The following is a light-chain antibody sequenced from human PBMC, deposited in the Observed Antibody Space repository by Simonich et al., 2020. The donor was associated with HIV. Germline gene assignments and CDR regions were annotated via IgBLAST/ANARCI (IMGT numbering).Light chain of an antibody. CDR1: QSVSSY. CDR2: DAS. CDR3: QQYNKWPPWT. V-gene: IGKV3-15*01. Sequence: EIVMTQSPATLSVSPGERATLSCRASQSVSSYLAWYQQKPGQAPRLLIYDASNRATGIPARFSGSGSGTEFNLTISSLQSEDSAVYYCQQYNKWPPWTFGQGTKVEFK. J-gene: IGKJ1*01.